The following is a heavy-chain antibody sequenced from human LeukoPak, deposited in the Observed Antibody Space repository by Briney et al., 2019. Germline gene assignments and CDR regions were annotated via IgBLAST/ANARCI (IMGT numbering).Heavy chain of an antibody. CDR3: ASGGAKRAFDI. CDR1: GYTFTGYY. D-gene: IGHD3-10*01. V-gene: IGHV1-8*02. Sequence: ASLKVSCKASGYTFTGYYMHWVRQATGQGLEWMGWMHPNSGNTGYAQNFEGRVTMRSNTSISTAYMELSSLRSEDTAVYYCASGGAKRAFDIWGQGTMVTVSS. CDR2: MHPNSGNT. J-gene: IGHJ3*02.